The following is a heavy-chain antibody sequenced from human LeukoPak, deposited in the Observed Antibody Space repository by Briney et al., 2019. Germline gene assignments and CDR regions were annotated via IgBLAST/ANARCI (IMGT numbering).Heavy chain of an antibody. CDR3: ATDLRCSSASCDGPHWFDP. CDR1: GYTLTELS. Sequence: ASVKVSCKVSGYTLTELSMHWVRQAPGKGLEWMGGFDPEYGETSYAQKFQGRVTMTEDTSADTACMELSSLRPEDTAVYYCATDLRCSSASCDGPHWFDPWGQGTLVTVSS. D-gene: IGHD2-2*01. V-gene: IGHV1-24*01. J-gene: IGHJ5*02. CDR2: FDPEYGET.